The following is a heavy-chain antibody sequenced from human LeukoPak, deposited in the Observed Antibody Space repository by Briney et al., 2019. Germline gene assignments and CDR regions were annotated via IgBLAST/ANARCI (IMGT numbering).Heavy chain of an antibody. D-gene: IGHD3-3*01. CDR3: ASRIFGVLCSNWFDP. CDR1: GGSITSSGYY. J-gene: IGHJ5*02. Sequence: KTSEILSLTCTVSGGSITSSGYYWGWIRQTSGKGLEWIGSIYYNGDTYYNPSLKSRVTISVDTSKNQFSLNLSSVTAADTAVYYCASRIFGVLCSNWFDPWGQGILVTVSS. V-gene: IGHV4-39*01. CDR2: IYYNGDT.